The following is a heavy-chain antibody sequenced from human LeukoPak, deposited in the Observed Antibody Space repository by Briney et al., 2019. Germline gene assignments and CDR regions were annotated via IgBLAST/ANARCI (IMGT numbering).Heavy chain of an antibody. V-gene: IGHV3-11*01. CDR3: ARDKFYDFWSGYSTLDY. CDR1: GFTFSDYY. Sequence: GGSLRLSCAASGFTFSDYYMSWIRQAPVKGLEWVSYISSSGSTIYYADSVKGRFTISRDNAKNSLYLQMNSLRAEDTAVYYCARDKFYDFWSGYSTLDYWGQGTLVTVSS. CDR2: ISSSGSTI. J-gene: IGHJ4*02. D-gene: IGHD3-3*01.